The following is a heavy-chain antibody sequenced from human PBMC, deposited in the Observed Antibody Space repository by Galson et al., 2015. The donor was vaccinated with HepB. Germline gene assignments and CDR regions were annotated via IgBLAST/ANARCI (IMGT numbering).Heavy chain of an antibody. CDR1: GFTFSSYA. CDR3: AREGGWHTSFDY. CDR2: ISYDGSNK. Sequence: FLRLSCAASGFTFSSYAVHWVRQAPGKGLEWVAVISYDGSNKYYADSVKGRFTISRDNSKNTLYLQMNSLRAEDTAVYYCAREGGWHTSFDYWGQGTLVTVSS. D-gene: IGHD6-19*01. V-gene: IGHV3-30*04. J-gene: IGHJ4*02.